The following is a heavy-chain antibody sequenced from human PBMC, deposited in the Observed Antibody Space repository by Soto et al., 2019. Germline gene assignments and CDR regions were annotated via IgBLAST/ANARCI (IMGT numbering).Heavy chain of an antibody. J-gene: IGHJ6*02. Sequence: PGGSLRLSCAASGFTFGSYAMSWVRQAPGKGLEWVSAISGSGGSTYYADSVKGRFTISRDNSKNTLYLQMNSLRAEDTAVYYCAKEPWLQVGATRAYYYGMDVWGQGTTVTVSS. CDR3: AKEPWLQVGATRAYYYGMDV. CDR1: GFTFGSYA. V-gene: IGHV3-23*01. D-gene: IGHD1-26*01. CDR2: ISGSGGST.